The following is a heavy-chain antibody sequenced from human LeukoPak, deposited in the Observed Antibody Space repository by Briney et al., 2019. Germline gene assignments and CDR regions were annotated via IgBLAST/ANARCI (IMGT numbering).Heavy chain of an antibody. Sequence: ASVKVSCKASGYTFTGYYMHWVRQAPGQGLEWMGWINPNSGGTNYAQKFQGRVTMTRDTSISTAYMELSRLRSDDTAVYYCAPGGNCDWLKRSNWFDPWGQGTLVTVSS. V-gene: IGHV1-2*02. CDR3: APGGNCDWLKRSNWFDP. CDR1: GYTFTGYY. D-gene: IGHD3-9*01. CDR2: INPNSGGT. J-gene: IGHJ5*02.